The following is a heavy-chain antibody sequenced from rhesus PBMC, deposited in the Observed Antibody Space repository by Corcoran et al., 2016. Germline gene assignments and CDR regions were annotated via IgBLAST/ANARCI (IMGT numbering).Heavy chain of an antibody. CDR2: IGGRGGNS. D-gene: IGHD2-33*01. CDR3: ARDGGSWIYDF. Sequence: QVQLQESGPGLVKPSETLSLICVVSGYSINTGYGWAWIRQPPGKGLEWIGYIGGRGGNSTYNPSLRRRVTISKDTSKNQVSLKLRSVTAADTAVYYCARDGGSWIYDFWGQGVLVIVSS. J-gene: IGHJ4*01. CDR1: GYSINTGYG. V-gene: IGHV4-127*01.